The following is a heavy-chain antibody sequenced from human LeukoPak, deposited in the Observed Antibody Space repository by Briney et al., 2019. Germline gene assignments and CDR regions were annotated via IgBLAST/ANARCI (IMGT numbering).Heavy chain of an antibody. Sequence: SETLSLTCTVSGGSLSSSSYYWGWIRQPPGKGLEWIGSIYYSGSTYYNPSLKSRVTISVDTSKNQFSLKRSSVTAADTAVYYCASSCGGDCYDFDYWGQGTLVTVSS. CDR2: IYYSGST. J-gene: IGHJ4*02. D-gene: IGHD2-21*02. CDR3: ASSCGGDCYDFDY. CDR1: GGSLSSSSYY. V-gene: IGHV4-39*01.